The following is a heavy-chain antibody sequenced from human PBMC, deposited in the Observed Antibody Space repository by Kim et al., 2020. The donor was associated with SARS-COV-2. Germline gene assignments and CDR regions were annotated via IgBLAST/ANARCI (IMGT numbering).Heavy chain of an antibody. J-gene: IGHJ5*02. Sequence: GESLKISCKGSGYSFTSYWIIWVRQMPVKGLEWMGRIDPSDSYTNYSPSFQGHVTISADKSISTAYLQWSSLKASDTAMYYCARLGTAGYSDDYNWFDPWGQGTLVTVSS. CDR1: GYSFTSYW. D-gene: IGHD5-18*01. CDR2: IDPSDSYT. V-gene: IGHV5-10-1*01. CDR3: ARLGTAGYSDDYNWFDP.